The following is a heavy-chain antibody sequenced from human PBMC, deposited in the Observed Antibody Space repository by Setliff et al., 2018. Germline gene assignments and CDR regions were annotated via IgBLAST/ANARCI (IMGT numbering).Heavy chain of an antibody. CDR1: GYSISSGHY. V-gene: IGHV4-38-2*02. Sequence: KSSETLSLTCTVSGYSISSGHYWGWIRQPPGKGLEWIGSISHSGSTYYNPFLRSRVTISLDTSKNQFSPKLTSVTAADTAVYYCAGGRRYDYSWDFDYWGQGTLVTVSS. CDR2: ISHSGST. D-gene: IGHD4-4*01. J-gene: IGHJ4*02. CDR3: AGGRRYDYSWDFDY.